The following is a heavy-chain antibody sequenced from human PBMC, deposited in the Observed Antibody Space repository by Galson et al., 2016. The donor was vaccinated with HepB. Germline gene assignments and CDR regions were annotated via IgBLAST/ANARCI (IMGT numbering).Heavy chain of an antibody. CDR3: ARDRRGRVPPVRDSSRQYQYYYNGMDI. CDR2: ISAHSGNT. D-gene: IGHD3-22*01. V-gene: IGHV1-18*04. J-gene: IGHJ6*02. Sequence: SVKVSCKASGYAFSSYGISWVRQAPGQGLEWMGWISAHSGNTKYAQKAQGRVTMTTDTSTRTVNLDLRSLRSDDTAVYYCARDRRGRVPPVRDSSRQYQYYYNGMDIWGQGTTVTVSS. CDR1: GYAFSSYG.